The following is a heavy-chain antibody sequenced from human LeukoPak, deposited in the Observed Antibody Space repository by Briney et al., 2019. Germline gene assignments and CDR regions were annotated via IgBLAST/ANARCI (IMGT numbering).Heavy chain of an antibody. CDR3: ARGAKVDGLGRVYFDY. D-gene: IGHD3-9*01. J-gene: IGHJ4*02. Sequence: SVKVSCKASGGTFSSYAISWVRQAPGQGLEWMGGIIPIFGTANCAQKFQGRVTITTDESTSTAYMELSSLRSEDTAVYYCARGAKVDGLGRVYFDYWGQGTLVTVSS. CDR1: GGTFSSYA. V-gene: IGHV1-69*05. CDR2: IIPIFGTA.